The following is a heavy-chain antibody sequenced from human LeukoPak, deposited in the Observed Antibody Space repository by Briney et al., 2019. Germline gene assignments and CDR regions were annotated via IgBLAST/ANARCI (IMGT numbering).Heavy chain of an antibody. CDR1: GGSISSYY. CDR3: ARGALSTVRYFDWSHIWYFDY. CDR2: IFYSGST. J-gene: IGHJ4*02. V-gene: IGHV4-59*12. Sequence: SETLSLTCPVSGGSISSYYWSWIRQPPGKGLEWIGYIFYSGSTNYNPSLRSRVTISLDTSKNQFSLKLSSVTAADTAVYYCARGALSTVRYFDWSHIWYFDYWGQGTLVTVSS. D-gene: IGHD3-9*01.